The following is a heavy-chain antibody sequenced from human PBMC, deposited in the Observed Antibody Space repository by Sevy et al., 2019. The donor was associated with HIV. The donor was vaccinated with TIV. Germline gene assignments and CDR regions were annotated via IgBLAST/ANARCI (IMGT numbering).Heavy chain of an antibody. V-gene: IGHV3-48*03. D-gene: IGHD2-2*01. CDR2: ISSSGSTI. J-gene: IGHJ6*02. CDR1: GFTFSSYE. Sequence: GGSLRLSCAASGFTFSSYEMNWVRQAPGKGLEWVSYISSSGSTIYYADSVKGRFTISRDNAKNSLYLQLNSLRAEDTAVYYCARDWCSSTSCYVFGYYYGMDVWGQGTTVTVSS. CDR3: ARDWCSSTSCYVFGYYYGMDV.